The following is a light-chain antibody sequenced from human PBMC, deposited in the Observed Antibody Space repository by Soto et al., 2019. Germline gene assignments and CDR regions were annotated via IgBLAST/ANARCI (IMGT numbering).Light chain of an antibody. CDR1: SSDVGGYNY. CDR3: CSYAGSYTYV. Sequence: QSVLTQPRSVSGSPGQSVTISYTGTSSDVGGYNYVSWYQQHPGKAPKLMIYDVSKRPSGVPDRFSGSKSGNTASLTISGLQADDEADYYCCSYAGSYTYVFGTGTKVTVL. CDR2: DVS. J-gene: IGLJ1*01. V-gene: IGLV2-11*01.